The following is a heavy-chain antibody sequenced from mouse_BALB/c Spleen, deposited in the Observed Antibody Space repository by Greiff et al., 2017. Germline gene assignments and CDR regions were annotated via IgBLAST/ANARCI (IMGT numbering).Heavy chain of an antibody. J-gene: IGHJ4*01. V-gene: IGHV5-9-4*01. CDR3: ARDWDDYAMDY. CDR2: ISSGGSYT. D-gene: IGHD4-1*01. Sequence: EVQLVESGGGLVKPGGSLKLSCAASGFTFSSYAMSWVRQSPEKRLEWVAEISSGGSYTYYPDTVTGRFTISRDNAKNTLYLEMSSLRSEDTAMYYCARDWDDYAMDYWGQGTSVTVSS. CDR1: GFTFSSYA.